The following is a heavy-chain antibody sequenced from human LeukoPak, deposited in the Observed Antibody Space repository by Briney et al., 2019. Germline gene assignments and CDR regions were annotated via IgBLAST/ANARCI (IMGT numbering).Heavy chain of an antibody. CDR3: AREGDSSVYYDY. CDR1: GGSVRSSSYY. Sequence: PSETLSLTCTVSGGSVRSSSYYWGWIRQPPGKGLEWIWSPYYSGSTYYNPSLKSRVTISVDTSKNQFSLKLSSVTAADTAVYYCAREGDSSVYYDYWGQGTLVTVSS. J-gene: IGHJ4*02. V-gene: IGHV4-39*07. CDR2: PYYSGST. D-gene: IGHD3-22*01.